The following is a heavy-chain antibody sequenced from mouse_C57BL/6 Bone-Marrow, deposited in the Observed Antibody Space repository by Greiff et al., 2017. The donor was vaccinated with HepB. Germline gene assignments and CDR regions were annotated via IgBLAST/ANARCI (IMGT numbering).Heavy chain of an antibody. V-gene: IGHV5-9*01. CDR2: ISGGGGNT. D-gene: IGHD1-1*01. J-gene: IGHJ1*03. CDR3: ARPYYYGRSYRYFDV. Sequence: DVMLVESGGGLVKPGGSLKLSCAASGFTFSSYTMSWVRQTPEKRLEWVATISGGGGNTYYPDSVKGRFTISRDNAKNTLYLQMSSLRSEDTALYYCARPYYYGRSYRYFDVWGTGTTVTVSS. CDR1: GFTFSSYT.